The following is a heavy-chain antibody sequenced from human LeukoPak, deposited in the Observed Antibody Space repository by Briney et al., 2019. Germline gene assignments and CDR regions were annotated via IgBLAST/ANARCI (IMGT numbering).Heavy chain of an antibody. V-gene: IGHV3-7*01. D-gene: IGHD2-8*02. CDR3: ARPESTGTVDN. CDR1: GVTFSRYW. J-gene: IGHJ4*02. Sequence: GGSLRLSCAASGVTFSRYWMSWVRQAPGKGLEWVANINQDGSLKYYVDSVKGRFTISRDNAKNSLYLQMNSLRAEDTAMYYCARPESTGTVDNWGQGTLVTVST. CDR2: INQDGSLK.